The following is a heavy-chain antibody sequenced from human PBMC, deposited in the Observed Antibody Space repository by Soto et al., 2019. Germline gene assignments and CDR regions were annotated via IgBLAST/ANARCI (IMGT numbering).Heavy chain of an antibody. CDR1: GYSFTNYW. Sequence: GESLKISCKGSGYSFTNYWIGWVRQMPGKGLEWMGIIYPGDSDTRYSPSFQGQVTISADKSISTAYLQWSSLKASDTAMYYCARHLATPSGSTTCYDYWGQGTLVTVSS. J-gene: IGHJ4*02. CDR3: ARHLATPSGSTTCYDY. V-gene: IGHV5-51*01. CDR2: IYPGDSDT. D-gene: IGHD2-2*01.